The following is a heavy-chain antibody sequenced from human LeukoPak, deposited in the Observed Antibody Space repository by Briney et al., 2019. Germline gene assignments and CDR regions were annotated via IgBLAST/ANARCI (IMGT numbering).Heavy chain of an antibody. CDR2: IYYSGST. J-gene: IGHJ5*02. CDR3: ARIYGSGSAT. D-gene: IGHD3-10*01. Sequence: SETLSLTCTVSGGSISSYYWSWIRQPPGKGLEWIGYIYYSGSTNYNPSLKSRVTISVDTSKNQFSLKLSSVTAADTAVYYCARIYGSGSATWGQGTLVTVSS. V-gene: IGHV4-59*01. CDR1: GGSISSYY.